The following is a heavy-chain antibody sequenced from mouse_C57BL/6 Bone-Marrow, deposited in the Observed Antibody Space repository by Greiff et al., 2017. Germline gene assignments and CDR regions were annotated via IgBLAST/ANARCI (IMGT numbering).Heavy chain of an antibody. V-gene: IGHV1-75*01. CDR2: IFPGSGSP. CDR1: GYTFTDYY. CDR3: ARGWLLRGDAMDY. J-gene: IGHJ4*01. D-gene: IGHD2-3*01. Sequence: QVQLQQSGPELVKPGASVKISCKASGYTFTDYYINWVKQRPGQGLEWIGWIFPGSGSPYYTEKFKGKATLTVDKSSSTAYMLLSSLTSEDSAVYFCARGWLLRGDAMDYWGQGTSVTVSS.